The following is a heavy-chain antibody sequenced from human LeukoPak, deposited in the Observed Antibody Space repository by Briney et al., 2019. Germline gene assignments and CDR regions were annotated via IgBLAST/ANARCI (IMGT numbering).Heavy chain of an antibody. CDR1: GFTFSSYW. CDR2: IKSKTDGGTT. V-gene: IGHV3-15*01. J-gene: IGHJ5*02. CDR3: TTHMLTMVRGATRQS. D-gene: IGHD3-10*01. Sequence: GGSLRLSCAASGFTFSSYWMSWVRQAPGKGLEWVGRIKSKTDGGTTDYAAPVKGRFTISRDDSKNTLYLQMNSLKTEDTAVYYCTTHMLTMVRGATRQSWGQGTLVTVSS.